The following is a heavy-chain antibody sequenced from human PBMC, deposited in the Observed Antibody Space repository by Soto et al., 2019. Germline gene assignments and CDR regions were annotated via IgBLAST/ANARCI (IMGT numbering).Heavy chain of an antibody. D-gene: IGHD2-8*01. Sequence: QVQLVQSGAEVKKPGASVKVSCKASGYTFTSYDINWVRQATGQGLEWMGWMNPNSGNTGYAQKFQGRVTMTRNTSISTACMELSSLRSEDTAVYYCARNLRGVRDLNYYYYMDVWGKGTTVTVSS. V-gene: IGHV1-8*01. CDR3: ARNLRGVRDLNYYYYMDV. J-gene: IGHJ6*03. CDR1: GYTFTSYD. CDR2: MNPNSGNT.